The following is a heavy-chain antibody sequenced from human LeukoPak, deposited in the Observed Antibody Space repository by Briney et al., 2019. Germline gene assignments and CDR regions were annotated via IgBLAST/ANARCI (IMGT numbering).Heavy chain of an antibody. J-gene: IGHJ4*02. CDR1: GYSITSSSW. D-gene: IGHD3-10*01. Sequence: SDTLSLACAVSGYSITSSSWWGWIRQPPGKGLEWIGYIYHSGTTYYNPSLQSRVTMSVDTSKNQFSLKLSSVTAVDTAVYYCARKENVYYYFDYWGQGTLVTVSS. CDR3: ARKENVYYYFDY. V-gene: IGHV4-28*01. CDR2: IYHSGTT.